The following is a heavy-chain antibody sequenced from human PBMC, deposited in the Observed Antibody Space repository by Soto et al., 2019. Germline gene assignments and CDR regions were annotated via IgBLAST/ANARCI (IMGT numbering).Heavy chain of an antibody. CDR1: GFTFSSYW. Sequence: EVQLVESGGGLVQPGGSLRLSCAASGFTFSSYWMHWVRQAPGKGLVWVSRINSDGSSTTYADSVKGRFTISRDNAKNTLYLQLNSLRAEDTAVYDCARDQGYCSGGSCYVAGYWGQGTLVTVSS. D-gene: IGHD2-15*01. CDR2: INSDGSST. CDR3: ARDQGYCSGGSCYVAGY. V-gene: IGHV3-74*01. J-gene: IGHJ4*02.